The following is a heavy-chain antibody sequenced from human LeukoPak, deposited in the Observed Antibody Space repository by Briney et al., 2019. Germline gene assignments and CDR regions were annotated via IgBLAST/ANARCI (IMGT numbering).Heavy chain of an antibody. CDR2: IKYDGSQK. J-gene: IGHJ4*02. CDR1: GFTLGGYW. Sequence: GGSLRLSCAASGFTLGGYWMTWLRQAPGKGLEWVANIKYDGSQKYYVDSVKGRFTISRDNAKNTLYLQMNSLKAEDTAVYYCAKALRPRYNHGFDYWGQGTLVTVSP. V-gene: IGHV3-7*02. D-gene: IGHD5-18*01. CDR3: AKALRPRYNHGFDY.